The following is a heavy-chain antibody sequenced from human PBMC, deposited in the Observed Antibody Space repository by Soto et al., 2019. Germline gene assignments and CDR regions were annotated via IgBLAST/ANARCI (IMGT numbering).Heavy chain of an antibody. CDR3: AREYFDWLHTPEYYYYYYMDV. CDR2: ISSSSSTI. V-gene: IGHV3-48*01. D-gene: IGHD3-9*01. J-gene: IGHJ6*03. CDR1: GFTFSSYS. Sequence: EVQLVESGGGLVQPGGSLRLSCAASGFTFSSYSMNWVRQAPGKGLEWVSYISSSSSTIYYADSVKGRFTISRDNAKNSLYLQMNSLRAEDTAVYYCAREYFDWLHTPEYYYYYYMDVWGKGTTVTVSS.